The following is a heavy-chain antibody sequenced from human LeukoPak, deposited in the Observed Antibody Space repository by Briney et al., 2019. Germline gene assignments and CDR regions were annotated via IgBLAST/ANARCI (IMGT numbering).Heavy chain of an antibody. V-gene: IGHV3-7*03. J-gene: IGHJ6*03. CDR3: TTVLDYDFWSGYSTGYYYYYMDV. D-gene: IGHD3-3*01. CDR1: GFTFSSYW. Sequence: GGSLRLSCAASGFTFSSYWMSWVRQAPGKGLEWVANIKQDGSEKYYVDSVKGRFTISRDNAKNSLYLRMNSLKTEDTAVYYCTTVLDYDFWSGYSTGYYYYYMDVWGKGTTVTVSS. CDR2: IKQDGSEK.